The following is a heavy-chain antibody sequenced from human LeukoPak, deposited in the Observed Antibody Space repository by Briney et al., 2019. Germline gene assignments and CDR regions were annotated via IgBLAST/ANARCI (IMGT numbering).Heavy chain of an antibody. D-gene: IGHD3-10*01. Sequence: SQTLSLTCAISGDSVSSNSAAWNWIRQSPSRGLEWLGRTYYRSKWYNDYAVSVKSRITINPDTSKNQFSLQLNSVTPEDTAVYYCAKPIFYGSGSYFLGAFDIWGQGTMVTVSS. J-gene: IGHJ3*02. CDR1: GDSVSSNSAA. CDR2: TYYRSKWYN. CDR3: AKPIFYGSGSYFLGAFDI. V-gene: IGHV6-1*01.